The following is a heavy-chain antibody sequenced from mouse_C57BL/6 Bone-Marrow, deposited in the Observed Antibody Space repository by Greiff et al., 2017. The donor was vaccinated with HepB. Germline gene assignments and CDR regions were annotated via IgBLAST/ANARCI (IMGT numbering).Heavy chain of an antibody. CDR1: GYTFTDYY. CDR2: INPNNGGT. CDR3: ARDLWWAYYFDY. Sequence: VQLQQSGPELVKPGASVKISCKASGYTFTDYYMNWVKQSHGKSLEWIGDINPNNGGTSYNQKFKGKATLTVDKSSSTAYMELRSLTSEDSAVYYCARDLWWAYYFDYWGQGTTLTVSS. V-gene: IGHV1-26*01. J-gene: IGHJ2*01. D-gene: IGHD1-1*02.